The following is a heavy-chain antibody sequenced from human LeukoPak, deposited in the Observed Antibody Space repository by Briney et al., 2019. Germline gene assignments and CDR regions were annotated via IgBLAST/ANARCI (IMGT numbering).Heavy chain of an antibody. V-gene: IGHV1-69*06. CDR2: IIPIFGTA. CDR3: ARSATDYYDSSGYYREPYFDY. J-gene: IGHJ4*02. CDR1: GGTFSSYA. D-gene: IGHD3-22*01. Sequence: SVKVSCKASGGTFSSYAISWVRQAPGQGLEWMGGIIPIFGTANYAQKFQGRVTITADKSTSTAYMELSSLRSEDTAVYYCARSATDYYDSSGYYREPYFDYWGQGTLVTASS.